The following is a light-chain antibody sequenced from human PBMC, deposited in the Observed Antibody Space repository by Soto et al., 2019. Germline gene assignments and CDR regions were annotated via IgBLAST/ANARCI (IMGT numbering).Light chain of an antibody. CDR2: GSS. V-gene: IGKV3-20*01. CDR1: QSVSGNY. CDR3: QQYGSSPPYT. Sequence: EIVLTQSPGTLSLSPGVRATLSCRSSQSVSGNYLAWYQQKPGQSPRLLSYGSSDRTTGTPDRISGSGTVSDFTHTISTAEPEDLAVYFCQQYGSSPPYTFGQGTKLEIK. J-gene: IGKJ2*01.